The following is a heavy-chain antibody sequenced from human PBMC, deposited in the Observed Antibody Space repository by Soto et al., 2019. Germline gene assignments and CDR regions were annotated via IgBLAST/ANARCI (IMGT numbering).Heavy chain of an antibody. J-gene: IGHJ4*02. Sequence: SSATLSRTCTVSSGSISVTNVFWGWVRQPPGKGLEWIGNIDYSGTAYFSPSLATRVTFHVDTSKNQFPLTLYSVTAAGTYVYYCARITGRPLDYWGQG. D-gene: IGHD1-20*01. CDR2: IDYSGTA. CDR1: SGSISVTNVF. V-gene: IGHV4-39*01. CDR3: ARITGRPLDY.